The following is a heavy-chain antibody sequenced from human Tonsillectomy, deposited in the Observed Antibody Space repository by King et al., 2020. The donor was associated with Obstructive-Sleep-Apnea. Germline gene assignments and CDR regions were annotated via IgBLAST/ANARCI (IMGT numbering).Heavy chain of an antibody. J-gene: IGHJ5*02. V-gene: IGHV4-31*03. CDR1: GGSISSGDFY. CDR3: AGQEMATPRNWFDP. Sequence: VQLQESGPGLVKSSQTLSLTCTLSGGSISSGDFYWSWIRQHPGKGLEWIGYIYYTGTTYYSPSLESRVTISMDTSKNQFSLKLSSVTAADTAVYYCAGQEMATPRNWFDPWGQGTLVTVSS. D-gene: IGHD5-24*01. CDR2: IYYTGTT.